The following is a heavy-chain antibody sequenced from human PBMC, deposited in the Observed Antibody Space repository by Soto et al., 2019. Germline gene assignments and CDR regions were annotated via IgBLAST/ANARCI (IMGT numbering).Heavy chain of an antibody. CDR3: VGGYYGRGYYYYYSMDV. V-gene: IGHV3-64D*06. J-gene: IGHJ6*02. D-gene: IGHD4-17*01. CDR1: GFTFSSYA. Sequence: PGGSLRLSCSASGFTFSSYAMHWVRQAPGKGLEYVSAISSNGGSTYDADSVKGRFTISRDNSNNTLYLQTSSLRAEDTAVYYCVGGYYGRGYYYYYSMDVWGRGTTVTVSS. CDR2: ISSNGGST.